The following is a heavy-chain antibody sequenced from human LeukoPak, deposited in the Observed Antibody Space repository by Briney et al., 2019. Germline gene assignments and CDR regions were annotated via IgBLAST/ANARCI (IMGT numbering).Heavy chain of an antibody. J-gene: IGHJ5*02. CDR3: ARDFPVRLVGAYNWFDP. Sequence: ASVKVSCKASGYTFSNSGISWVRQAPGQGLAWMGWISAYNGDTNYAQKFQGRVTMTTDTSTSTAYMELRNLRSEDTAVYYCARDFPVRLVGAYNWFDPWGQGTLVTVSS. V-gene: IGHV1-18*01. D-gene: IGHD6-19*01. CDR2: ISAYNGDT. CDR1: GYTFSNSG.